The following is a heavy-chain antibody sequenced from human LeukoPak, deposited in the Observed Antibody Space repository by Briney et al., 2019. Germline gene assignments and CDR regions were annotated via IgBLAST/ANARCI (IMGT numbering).Heavy chain of an antibody. CDR3: AKAPVTTCSGAYCYPFDY. CDR2: ISYDGSNE. V-gene: IGHV3-30*14. J-gene: IGHJ4*02. CDR1: GFTFSTQG. Sequence: GGSLRLSCEASGFTFSTQGMHWVRQPPGKGLEWVAIISYDGSNEYYADSVKGRCTISRDNSKNTLYLQMNSLRAGDAAVYYCAKAPVTTCSGAYCYPFDYWSQGTLVTVSS. D-gene: IGHD2-15*01.